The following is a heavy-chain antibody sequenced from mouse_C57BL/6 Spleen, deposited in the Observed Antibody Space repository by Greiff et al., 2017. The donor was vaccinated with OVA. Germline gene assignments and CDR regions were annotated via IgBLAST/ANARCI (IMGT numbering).Heavy chain of an antibody. V-gene: IGHV1-55*01. D-gene: IGHD4-1*01. CDR3: ARGGWDGFDY. CDR2: IYPGSGST. J-gene: IGHJ2*01. CDR1: GYTFTSYW. Sequence: QVQLQQPGAELVKPGASVKMCKASGYTFTSYWITWVKQRPGQGLEWIGDIYPGSGSTNYNEKFKSKATLTVDTSSSTAYMQLSSLTSEDSAVYYCARGGWDGFDYWGQGTTLTVSS.